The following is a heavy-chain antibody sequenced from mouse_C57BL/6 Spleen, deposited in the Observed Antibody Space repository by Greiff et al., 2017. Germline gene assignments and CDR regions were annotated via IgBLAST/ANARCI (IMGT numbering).Heavy chain of an antibody. CDR1: GYTFTSYW. V-gene: IGHV1-59*01. Sequence: QVHVKQPGAELVRPGTSVKLSCKASGYTFTSYWMHWVKQRPGQGLEWIGVIDPSDSYTNYNQKFKGKATLTVDTSSSTAYMQLSSLTSEDSAVYYCARSTIHWYFDVWGTGTTVTVSS. J-gene: IGHJ1*03. CDR2: IDPSDSYT. CDR3: ARSTIHWYFDV.